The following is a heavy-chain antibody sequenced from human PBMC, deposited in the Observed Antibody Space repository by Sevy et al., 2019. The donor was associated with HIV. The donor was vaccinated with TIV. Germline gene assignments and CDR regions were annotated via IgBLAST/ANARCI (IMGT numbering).Heavy chain of an antibody. Sequence: ETLSLTCAVYGGSFSGYYWNWIRQSPGKGLEWIGEINHSGSTHYNPSLKSRVTISVDTSKNQFSLRLNSVTAADTAVYYCARAPPVVVVPGAPSWFDPWGQGTLVTVSS. CDR3: ARAPPVVVVPGAPSWFDP. CDR2: INHSGST. V-gene: IGHV4-34*01. J-gene: IGHJ5*02. CDR1: GGSFSGYY. D-gene: IGHD2-2*01.